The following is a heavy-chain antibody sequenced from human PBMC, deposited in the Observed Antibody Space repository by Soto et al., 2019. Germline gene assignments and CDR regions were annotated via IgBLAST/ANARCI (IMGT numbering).Heavy chain of an antibody. CDR1: GFTFSSYG. D-gene: IGHD3-22*01. V-gene: IGHV3-30*03. J-gene: IGHJ5*02. CDR3: ARATMIGLLSS. Sequence: GGSLRLSCAGSGFTFSSYGMHWVRQAPGKGLEWVAVISYDGSDKYYGDSVKGRFTISRDNSENTLYLQMNSLRAEDTAIYYCARATMIGLLSSWGQGT. CDR2: ISYDGSDK.